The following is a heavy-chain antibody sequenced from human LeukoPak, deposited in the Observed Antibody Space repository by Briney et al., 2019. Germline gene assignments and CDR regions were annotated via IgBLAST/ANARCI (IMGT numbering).Heavy chain of an antibody. J-gene: IGHJ4*02. CDR3: TTDGRVRGVSSTAVGY. CDR2: IKSKTDGGTT. Sequence: GGSLRLSRAASGFTFSNAWMSWVRQAPGRGLEWVGRIKSKTDGGTTDYAAPVKGRFTISRDDSKNTLYLQMNSLKTEDTAVYYCTTDGRVRGVSSTAVGYWGQGTLVTVSS. CDR1: GFTFSNAW. D-gene: IGHD3-10*01. V-gene: IGHV3-15*01.